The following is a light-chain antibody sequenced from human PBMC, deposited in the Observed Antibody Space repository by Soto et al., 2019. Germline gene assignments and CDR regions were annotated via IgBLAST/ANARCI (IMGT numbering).Light chain of an antibody. CDR2: EVN. CDR1: SSDVGGYNY. J-gene: IGLJ1*01. CDR3: SSYAGSSNV. Sequence: QSALTQPTSASGSPGQSVDISCTGTSSDVGGYNYVSWYQQHPGTAPKLMIYEVNKRPSGVPDRFSGSKSGNTAALTVSGLQAEDEADYYCSSYAGSSNVFGTGTKVTVL. V-gene: IGLV2-8*01.